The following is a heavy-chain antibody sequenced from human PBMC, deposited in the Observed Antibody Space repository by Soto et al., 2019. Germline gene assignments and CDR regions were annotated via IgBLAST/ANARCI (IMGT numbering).Heavy chain of an antibody. CDR1: GYTFTSYY. CDR2: INPSTGST. Sequence: ASVKVSCKASGYTFTSYYMHWVRQAPGQGLEWMGLINPSTGSTSYAQKFQGRVTMTRDTSTRTVYMDLSSLRSEDTAVYYCARDGDLSGSYFWFDPWGQGTLVTVPS. J-gene: IGHJ5*02. D-gene: IGHD1-26*01. V-gene: IGHV1-46*01. CDR3: ARDGDLSGSYFWFDP.